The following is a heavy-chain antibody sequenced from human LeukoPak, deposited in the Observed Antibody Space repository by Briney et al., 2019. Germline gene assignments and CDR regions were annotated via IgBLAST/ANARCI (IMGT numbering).Heavy chain of an antibody. Sequence: PGGSLRLSCAASGFSFSSYGMTWVRQAPGKGLEWVSYISSSGSTIYYADSVKGRFTISRDNAKDSLYLQMNSLRAEDTAVYYCAELGITMIGGVWGKGTTVTISS. D-gene: IGHD3-10*02. CDR2: ISSSGSTI. J-gene: IGHJ6*04. V-gene: IGHV3-48*04. CDR3: AELGITMIGGV. CDR1: GFSFSSYG.